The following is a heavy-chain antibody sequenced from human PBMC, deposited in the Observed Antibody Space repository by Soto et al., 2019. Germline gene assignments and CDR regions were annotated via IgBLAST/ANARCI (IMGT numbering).Heavy chain of an antibody. CDR2: IDPSDSYT. CDR1: GYSFTSYW. J-gene: IGHJ3*02. D-gene: IGHD2-15*01. Sequence: GESLKISCKGSGYSFTSYWISWVRQMPGKGLEWMGRIDPSDSYTNYSPSFQGHVTISADKSISTAYLQWSSLKASDTAMYYCASCSGGSCYHDAFDIWGQGTMVTV. CDR3: ASCSGGSCYHDAFDI. V-gene: IGHV5-10-1*01.